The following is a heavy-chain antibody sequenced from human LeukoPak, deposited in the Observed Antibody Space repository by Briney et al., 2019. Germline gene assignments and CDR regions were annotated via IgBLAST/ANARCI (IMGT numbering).Heavy chain of an antibody. D-gene: IGHD3-22*01. CDR2: INQDGSEK. Sequence: GGSLRLSCAASGFTFSSYWMSWVRQAPGKGLEWVANINQDGSEKYYVDSVKGRFTISRDNAKSSLYLQLNSLRAEDTAAYFCARDRYFYDSAGAYYFDYWGQGTLVTVSS. CDR3: ARDRYFYDSAGAYYFDY. J-gene: IGHJ4*02. V-gene: IGHV3-7*05. CDR1: GFTFSSYW.